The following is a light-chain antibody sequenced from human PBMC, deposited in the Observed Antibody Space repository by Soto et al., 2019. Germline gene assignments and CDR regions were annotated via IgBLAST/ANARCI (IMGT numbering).Light chain of an antibody. CDR2: KAS. V-gene: IGKV1-5*03. J-gene: IGKJ4*01. CDR1: QSISSW. Sequence: DIQMTQSPSTLSASVGDRVTITCRASQSISSWLAWYQQKPGKAPKLLIYKASSLESGVPSRFSGSGSGTEFTLTISRLEPEDFAVYYCQQFSSYPPTFGGGTKVDIK. CDR3: QQFSSYPPT.